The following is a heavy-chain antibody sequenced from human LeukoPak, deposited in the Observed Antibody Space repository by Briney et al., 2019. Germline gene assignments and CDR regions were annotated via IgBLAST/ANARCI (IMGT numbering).Heavy chain of an antibody. Sequence: SQTLSLTCAVSGGSISRGDYSGIWIRQPPGKGREWIGYIYYTGFTYYNPSLKSRATISVATSKNQFSLKLSSVTAADTAVYYCARANTYDGFYFDYWGQGTLVTVTS. CDR1: GGSISRGDYS. D-gene: IGHD5-12*01. CDR2: IYYTGFT. J-gene: IGHJ4*02. CDR3: ARANTYDGFYFDY. V-gene: IGHV4-30-4*07.